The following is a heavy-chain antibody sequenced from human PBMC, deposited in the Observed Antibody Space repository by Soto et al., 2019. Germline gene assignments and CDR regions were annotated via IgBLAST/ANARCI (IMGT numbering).Heavy chain of an antibody. CDR2: IKSKTDGGTT. V-gene: IGHV3-15*07. D-gene: IGHD2-21*01. CDR1: GFTFSSYG. Sequence: GGSLRLSCAASGFTFSSYGMHWVRQAPGKGLEWVGRIKSKTDGGTTDYAAPVKGRFTISRDDSKNTLYLQMNSLKTEDTAVYYCTIAIGSWFDPWGQGTLVTVSS. CDR3: TIAIGSWFDP. J-gene: IGHJ5*02.